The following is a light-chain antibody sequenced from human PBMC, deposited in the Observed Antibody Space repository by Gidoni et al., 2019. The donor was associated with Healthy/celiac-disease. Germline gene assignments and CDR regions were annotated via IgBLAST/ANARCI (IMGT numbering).Light chain of an antibody. Sequence: DIQMTQSPSSLSASVVDRVTITCRASQSINSYLNWYQQKPGKAPKLLIYAASSLQSGVPSRFSGSGSGTDFTLTISSLQPEDFATYYCQQSYSTWWTFGQXTKVEIK. J-gene: IGKJ1*01. V-gene: IGKV1-39*01. CDR2: AAS. CDR3: QQSYSTWWT. CDR1: QSINSY.